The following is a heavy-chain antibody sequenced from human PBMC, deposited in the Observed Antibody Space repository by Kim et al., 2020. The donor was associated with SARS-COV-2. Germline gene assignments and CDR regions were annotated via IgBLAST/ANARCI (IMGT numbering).Heavy chain of an antibody. CDR2: FDPYDGDT. CDR3: ATVGAGDCYYFGY. J-gene: IGHJ4*02. D-gene: IGHD2-21*02. CDR1: GYTLTELS. Sequence: ASVKVSCKVSGYTLTELSMHWVRQAPGKGLEWMGGFDPYDGDTIYAQKFQGRVTMTEDTSTDTAYMELSSLRSEDTAVYYCATVGAGDCYYFGYWGQGNLVTGSS. V-gene: IGHV1-24*01.